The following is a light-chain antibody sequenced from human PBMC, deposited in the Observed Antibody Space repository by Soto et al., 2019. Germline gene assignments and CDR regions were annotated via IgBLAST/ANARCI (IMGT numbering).Light chain of an antibody. Sequence: EIVLTHSPATLSSYPCDIVTLSCRASQAVNTRLAWYQHKPGQAPRLLIYLASNRAAGVPARFSGSGSGTDFTLTISNVEPEDFAVYYCHQRQSWPRTFGQGTKVDI. V-gene: IGKV3-11*01. J-gene: IGKJ1*01. CDR3: HQRQSWPRT. CDR2: LAS. CDR1: QAVNTR.